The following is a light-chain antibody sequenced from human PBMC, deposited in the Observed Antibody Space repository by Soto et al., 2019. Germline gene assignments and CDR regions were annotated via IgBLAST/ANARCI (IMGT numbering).Light chain of an antibody. V-gene: IGKV3-20*01. CDR3: QQYGSSPPYT. CDR2: GSS. CDR1: QSVSNNY. Sequence: EVVLTQFPGTLSLSPGERATLSCRASQSVSNNYFAWYQQKPGQAPRLLIFGSSDRATGIPDRFSGSGSGTDFTLTISRLEPEDFAVYYCQQYGSSPPYTFGQGNKLEIK. J-gene: IGKJ2*01.